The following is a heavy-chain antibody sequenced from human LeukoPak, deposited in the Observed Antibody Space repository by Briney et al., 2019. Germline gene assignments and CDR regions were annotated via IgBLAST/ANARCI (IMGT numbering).Heavy chain of an antibody. J-gene: IGHJ4*02. CDR2: LYYSGST. Sequence: PSEALSLTCTVSGGSISSSAYYWAWIRQPPGTGLEWIGSLYYSGSTYYNPSLRSRVTISEDTAKNEFSLKLSSVTAADTAVYYCARGGSSPFDYWGQGTLVTVSS. CDR3: ARGGSSPFDY. D-gene: IGHD6-6*01. V-gene: IGHV4-39*07. CDR1: GGSISSSAYY.